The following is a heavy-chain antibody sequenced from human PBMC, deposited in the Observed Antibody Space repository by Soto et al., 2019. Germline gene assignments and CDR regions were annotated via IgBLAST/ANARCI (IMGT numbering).Heavy chain of an antibody. CDR3: ARTGYSNYADY. J-gene: IGHJ4*02. V-gene: IGHV4-39*01. CDR1: GGSISSSSDY. Sequence: LSLTCTVSGGSISSSSDYWGWIRQPPGKELEWIGSIYYSGSTYCNPSLKSRVTISVDTSKNQFSLKLSSVITADTAVYYCARTGYSNYADYWGQGTLVTVSS. CDR2: IYYSGST. D-gene: IGHD4-4*01.